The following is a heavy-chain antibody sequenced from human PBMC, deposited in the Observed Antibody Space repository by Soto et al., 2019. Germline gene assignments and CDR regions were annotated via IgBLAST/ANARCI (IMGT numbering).Heavy chain of an antibody. Sequence: SVKVSCKASGGTFSSYAISWVRQAPGQGLEWMGGIIPIFGTANYAQKFQGRVTITADESTSTAYMELSSLRSEDTAVYYCARGHVVVVAASYYGMDVWGQGTTVTVSS. D-gene: IGHD2-15*01. CDR3: ARGHVVVVAASYYGMDV. CDR1: GGTFSSYA. J-gene: IGHJ6*02. CDR2: IIPIFGTA. V-gene: IGHV1-69*13.